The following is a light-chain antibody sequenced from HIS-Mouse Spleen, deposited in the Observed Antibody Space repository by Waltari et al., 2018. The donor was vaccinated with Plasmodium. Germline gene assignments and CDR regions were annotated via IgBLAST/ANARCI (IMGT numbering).Light chain of an antibody. CDR2: EES. Sequence: QSALTQPASVSVSPGQSITIYCTGTSSTVGRSMLVSWYQQHPGKAPKLMIYEESKRPSGVSIRFSGSKSGNTASLTISGLQAEDEADYYCCSYAGSSTNWVFGGGTKLTVL. CDR3: CSYAGSSTNWV. CDR1: SSTVGRSML. V-gene: IGLV2-23*01. J-gene: IGLJ3*02.